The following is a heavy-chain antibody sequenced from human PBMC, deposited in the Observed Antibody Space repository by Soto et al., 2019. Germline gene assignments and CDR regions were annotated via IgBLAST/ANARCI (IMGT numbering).Heavy chain of an antibody. V-gene: IGHV1-3*01. CDR1: GYSFTSFP. Sequence: QVQLVQSGAEVKKPGASVKVSCKASGYSFTSFPIHWVLQSPGQGLECMGWINAANGYTRYSQKFQGRVTITRDTSATTAYMDLSSLTSEDTAVYYCAGGGGLDDWGQGTLITVSS. CDR2: INAANGYT. D-gene: IGHD3-10*01. J-gene: IGHJ4*02. CDR3: AGGGGLDD.